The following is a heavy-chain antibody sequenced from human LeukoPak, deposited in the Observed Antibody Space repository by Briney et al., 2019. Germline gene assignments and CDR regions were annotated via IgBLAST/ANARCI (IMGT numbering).Heavy chain of an antibody. CDR2: IYYSGST. Sequence: SETLSLTCAVYGGSFSGYYWSWIRQPPGKGLEWIGYIYYSGSTNYNPSLKSRVTISVDTSKNQFSLKLSSVTAADTAVYYCARHGKAGYSSRALGVWGQGTLVTVSS. J-gene: IGHJ4*02. D-gene: IGHD6-13*01. V-gene: IGHV4-59*08. CDR1: GGSFSGYY. CDR3: ARHGKAGYSSRALGV.